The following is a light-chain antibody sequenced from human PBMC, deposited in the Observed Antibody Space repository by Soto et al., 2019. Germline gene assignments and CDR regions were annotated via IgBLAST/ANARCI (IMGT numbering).Light chain of an antibody. CDR2: DAS. Sequence: EIVLTQSPDPLTLSPGERSTLSCSASPSLNNYLEWYHQRPGQAPRLLIYDASNRASGIPARFSGSGSGTDFTLTISSLEPEDFAVYYCQQGSTGPPLSFGVGTK. CDR3: QQGSTGPPLS. CDR1: PSLNNY. J-gene: IGKJ4*01. V-gene: IGKV3-11*01.